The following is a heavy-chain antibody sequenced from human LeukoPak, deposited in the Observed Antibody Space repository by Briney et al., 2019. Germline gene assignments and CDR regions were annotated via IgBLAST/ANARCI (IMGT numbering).Heavy chain of an antibody. J-gene: IGHJ4*02. Sequence: PSQTLSLTCTVSGGSISSGGYYWSWIRQPPGKGLEWIGYIYHSGSTYYNPSLKSRVTISVDRSKNQFSLKLSSVTAADTAVYYCARGYSYGYGIFDYWGQGTLVTVSS. CDR3: ARGYSYGYGIFDY. D-gene: IGHD5-18*01. CDR2: IYHSGST. CDR1: GGSISSGGYY. V-gene: IGHV4-30-2*01.